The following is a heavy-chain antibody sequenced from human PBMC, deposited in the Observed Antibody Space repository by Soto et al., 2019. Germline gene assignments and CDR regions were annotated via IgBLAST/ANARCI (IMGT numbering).Heavy chain of an antibody. CDR3: ARHPAYKVDNHGYYFDY. CDR1: GYRFSTYW. D-gene: IGHD3-10*01. CDR2: IYPDDSDT. J-gene: IGHJ4*02. V-gene: IGHV5-51*01. Sequence: GESLKISCKGSGYRFSTYWIGWVRQRPGKGLEWMGIIYPDDSDTRYSPSFQGQVTISVDDSFGTAYLQWSSLKTSDTAMYYCARHPAYKVDNHGYYFDYWGQGTLVTVSS.